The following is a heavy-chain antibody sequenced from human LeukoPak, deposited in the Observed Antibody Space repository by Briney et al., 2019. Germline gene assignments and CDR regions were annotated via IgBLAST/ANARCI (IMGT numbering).Heavy chain of an antibody. V-gene: IGHV1-18*01. D-gene: IGHD3-10*01. J-gene: IGHJ6*02. CDR1: GYTFTSYG. Sequence: EASVKVSCKASGYTFTSYGISWVRQAPGQGLAWMGWISAYNGNTNYAQKLQGRVTMTTDTSTSTAYMELRSLRSDDTAVYYCARDPPTLWFGELRGYYYGMDVWGQGTTVTVSS. CDR2: ISAYNGNT. CDR3: ARDPPTLWFGELRGYYYGMDV.